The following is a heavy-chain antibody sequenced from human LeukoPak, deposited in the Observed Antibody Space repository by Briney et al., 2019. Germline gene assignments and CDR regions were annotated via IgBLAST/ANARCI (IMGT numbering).Heavy chain of an antibody. CDR1: GYTFTGYY. CDR2: INPNSGGT. Sequence: ASVKVSCKASGYTFTGYYMHWVRQAPGQGLEWMGRINPNSGGTNYAQKFQGRVTMTRDTSISTAYMELGRLRSDDTAVYYCARGYSYGPGLDYWGQGTLVTVSS. J-gene: IGHJ4*02. V-gene: IGHV1-2*06. CDR3: ARGYSYGPGLDY. D-gene: IGHD5-18*01.